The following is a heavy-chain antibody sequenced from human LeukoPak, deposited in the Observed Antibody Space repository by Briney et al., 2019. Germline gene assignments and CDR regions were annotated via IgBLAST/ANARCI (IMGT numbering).Heavy chain of an antibody. D-gene: IGHD3-10*01. V-gene: IGHV3-48*01. Sequence: GGSLRLSCAASGFTFSGYAMNWARQAPGKGLEWVSYISDSIITIYYADSVKGRFTISRDNSKNTLYLQMNSLRAEDTAVYYCARDRSGYYGSGSYCAYWGQGTLVTVSS. CDR2: ISDSIITI. CDR3: ARDRSGYYGSGSYCAY. CDR1: GFTFSGYA. J-gene: IGHJ4*02.